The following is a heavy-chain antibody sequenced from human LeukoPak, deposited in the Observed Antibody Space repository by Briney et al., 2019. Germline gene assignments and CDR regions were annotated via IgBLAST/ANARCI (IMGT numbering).Heavy chain of an antibody. V-gene: IGHV4-39*07. Sequence: SETLSLTCTVSGGSISSSSYYWGWIRQPPGKGLEWIGRIYYSGSTYYNPSLKSRVTISVATSKNQFSLKLRSVTAADTAVYYCARDGVNYYDISGYDIWGRGTLVTVSS. CDR2: IYYSGST. D-gene: IGHD3-22*01. CDR1: GGSISSSSYY. CDR3: ARDGVNYYDISGYDI. J-gene: IGHJ4*02.